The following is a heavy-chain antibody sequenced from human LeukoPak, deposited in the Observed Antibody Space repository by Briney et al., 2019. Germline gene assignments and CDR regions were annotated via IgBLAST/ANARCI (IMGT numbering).Heavy chain of an antibody. CDR2: ISYAGDDGSNI. J-gene: IGHJ3*02. CDR1: GFIFSSHA. V-gene: IGHV3-30*03. D-gene: IGHD3-22*01. CDR3: ARAFRMIPNAFDI. Sequence: GGSLRLSCAASGFIFSSHAMHWVRQAPGKGLEWVAVISYAGDDGSNIYYADSVKGRFTISRDNAKNTLYLQMNSLRAEDTAVYYCARAFRMIPNAFDIWGQGTMATVSS.